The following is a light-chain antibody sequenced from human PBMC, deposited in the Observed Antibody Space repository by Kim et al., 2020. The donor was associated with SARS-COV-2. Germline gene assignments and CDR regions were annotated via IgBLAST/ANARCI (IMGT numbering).Light chain of an antibody. CDR1: QSISTY. V-gene: IGKV3-11*01. CDR2: DAS. J-gene: IGKJ1*01. CDR3: QQRNSWPRT. Sequence: EIVLTQSPATLSLSPGERATLSCRASQSISTYLAWYQQKPGQAPRLLIYDASNRATGLPARFSGSGSGTDFTLTISSLEPEDFAVYYCQQRNSWPRTFGQGTKVDIK.